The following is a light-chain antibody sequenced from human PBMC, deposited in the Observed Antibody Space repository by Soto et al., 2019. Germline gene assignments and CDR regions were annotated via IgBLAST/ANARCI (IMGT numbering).Light chain of an antibody. CDR3: CSYTTSSTYV. Sequence: QSVLTHPASVSGSPGQSIAISCTGTSSDVGGYNYVSWYQQHPGKAPKLMIYDVSNRPSGVSNRFSGSKSGNTASLTISGLQAEDEADYYCCSYTTSSTYVFGTGTKVTVL. CDR2: DVS. V-gene: IGLV2-14*03. CDR1: SSDVGGYNY. J-gene: IGLJ1*01.